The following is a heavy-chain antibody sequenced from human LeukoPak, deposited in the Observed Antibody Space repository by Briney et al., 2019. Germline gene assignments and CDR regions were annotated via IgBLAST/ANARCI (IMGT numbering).Heavy chain of an antibody. CDR3: ARGPGLTAILNWFDP. CDR2: INPKSGGT. D-gene: IGHD1-14*01. CDR1: GYTFSGYY. J-gene: IGHJ5*02. V-gene: IGHV1-2*02. Sequence: ASVKVSCKASGYTFSGYYMHWVRQAPGQGLEWMGWINPKSGGTNYAQKFQGRVTMTRDTSISTVYMELSRLRSDDTAVYNCARGPGLTAILNWFDPWGQGTLVTVFS.